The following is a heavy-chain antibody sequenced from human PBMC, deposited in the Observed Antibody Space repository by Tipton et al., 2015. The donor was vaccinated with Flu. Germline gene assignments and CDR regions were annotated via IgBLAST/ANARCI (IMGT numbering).Heavy chain of an antibody. J-gene: IGHJ5*01. CDR2: IGHTGNT. D-gene: IGHD4-11*01. CDR3: ARRDYSNYVSEPKNWFDS. V-gene: IGHV4-34*01. Sequence: TLSLTCAVYGGSFSGYSWNRIRQPPGKGLEWIGNIGHTGNTYHNPSLKSRVRLSVDTSKNQFSLKLSSVTAADTAVYYCARRDYSNYVSEPKNWFDSWGQGTLVTVSS. CDR1: GGSFSGYS.